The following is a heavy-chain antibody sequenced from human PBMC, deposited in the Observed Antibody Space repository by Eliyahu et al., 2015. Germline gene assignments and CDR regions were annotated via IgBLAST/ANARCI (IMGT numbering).Heavy chain of an antibody. CDR1: GFTVSSNY. J-gene: IGHJ4*02. V-gene: IGHV3-66*02. Sequence: EVQLVESGGGLVQPGGSLRLSCAASGFTVSSNYMSWVRQAPGKGLEWVSVIYSGGSTYYADSVKGRFTISRDNSKNTLYLQMNSLRAEDTAVYYCAREAVGLELAVAGRIYWGQGTLVTVSS. D-gene: IGHD6-19*01. CDR2: IYSGGST. CDR3: AREAVGLELAVAGRIY.